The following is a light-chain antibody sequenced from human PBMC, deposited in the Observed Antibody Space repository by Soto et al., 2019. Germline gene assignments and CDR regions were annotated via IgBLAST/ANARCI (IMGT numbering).Light chain of an antibody. J-gene: IGKJ4*01. CDR3: QQYDNVPLT. CDR1: QDISDY. V-gene: IGKV1-33*01. Sequence: DIQLTQSPPSLSASVGDGVTITCQASQDISDYLNWYQQKPGKAPKLLIYDASNLEPGAPSRFSGGGFGTDFSFTISSLQAEDIGTYYCQQYDNVPLTFGGGTKLEIK. CDR2: DAS.